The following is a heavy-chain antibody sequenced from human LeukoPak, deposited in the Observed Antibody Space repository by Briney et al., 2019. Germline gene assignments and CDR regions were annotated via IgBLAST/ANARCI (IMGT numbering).Heavy chain of an antibody. D-gene: IGHD4-17*01. J-gene: IGHJ4*02. V-gene: IGHV4-34*01. CDR2: INHRGRT. CDR3: ARVDYGDYSKDFDY. Sequence: PSETLSLTCAVYGESFNDYYWSRIRQPPGKGLEWIGEINHRGRTNYNPSLKSRVTISVDTSKNQFSLRLSSVTAADTAMYYCARVDYGDYSKDFDYWGQGILVTVSS. CDR1: GESFNDYY.